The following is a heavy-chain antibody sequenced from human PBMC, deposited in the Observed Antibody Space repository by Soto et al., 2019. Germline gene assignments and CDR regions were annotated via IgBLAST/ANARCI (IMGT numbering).Heavy chain of an antibody. CDR2: IIPLLGST. J-gene: IGHJ6*02. D-gene: IGHD2-21*01. CDR1: GGPFSSQA. CDR3: AMSDGPYFYYGIDV. V-gene: IGHV1-69*01. Sequence: QVQVEQSGAEVQKPGSSLKVSCKTSGGPFSSQAFNWVRQARGHGLEWMGGIIPLLGSTTYAQKFQDRVTFTADESTSTVYMELRSLRSEDTATYFCAMSDGPYFYYGIDVWGRGTTVTVSS.